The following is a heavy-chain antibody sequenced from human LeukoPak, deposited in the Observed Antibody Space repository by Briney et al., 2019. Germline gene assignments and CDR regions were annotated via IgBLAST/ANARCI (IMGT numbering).Heavy chain of an antibody. CDR2: MNPNSGST. CDR3: ARVPRGGAHEGNYYYYYYMDV. CDR1: GYTFTSYD. Sequence: ASVKVSCKASGYTFTSYDINWVRQATGQGLEWMGWMNPNSGSTGYAQKFQGRVTITRNTSISTAYMELSSLRSEDTAVYYCARVPRGGAHEGNYYYYYYMDVWGKGTTATVSS. D-gene: IGHD1-1*01. J-gene: IGHJ6*03. V-gene: IGHV1-8*03.